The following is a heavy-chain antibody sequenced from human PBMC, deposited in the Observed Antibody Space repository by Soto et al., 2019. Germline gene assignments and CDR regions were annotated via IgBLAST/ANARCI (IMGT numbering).Heavy chain of an antibody. CDR2: IIPILGRA. D-gene: IGHD5-12*01. J-gene: IGHJ4*02. Sequence: QVQLVQSGAEAKKPVSSVKVSCKASGGTFSSYTINWVRQAPGQGLDWKGRIIPILGRANYAQKFQGRVTITADKSTSAAYMELSSLSSEDTAVYYCARCRGYDPPFDYWGRGTLVTVSS. CDR3: ARCRGYDPPFDY. CDR1: GGTFSSYT. V-gene: IGHV1-69*02.